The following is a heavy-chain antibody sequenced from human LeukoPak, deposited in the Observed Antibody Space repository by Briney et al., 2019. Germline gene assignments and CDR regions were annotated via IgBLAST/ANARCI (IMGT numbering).Heavy chain of an antibody. CDR2: IYYDGST. V-gene: IGHV4-59*01. CDR1: GAPIRSYY. Sequence: MPSETLSLTCTVSGAPIRSYYWIWTRHPQGKGLEWIGHIYYDGSTNYNPSLKSRVTISVDTSKNQFSLNLSSVTAADTAVYYCARGAVAGKMSWFDPWGQGTLVTVSS. D-gene: IGHD6-19*01. CDR3: ARGAVAGKMSWFDP. J-gene: IGHJ5*02.